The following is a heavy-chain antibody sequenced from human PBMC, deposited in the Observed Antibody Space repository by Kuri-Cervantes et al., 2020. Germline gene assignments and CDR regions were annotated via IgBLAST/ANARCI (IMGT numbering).Heavy chain of an antibody. CDR1: GGSISSGGYS. V-gene: IGHV4-30-2*05. Sequence: SETLSLTCAVSGGSISSGGYSWSWIRQPPGKGLEWIGYIYHSGSTYYSPSLKSRVTISVDTSKNQFSLKLSSVTAADTAVYYCARDSLGWVVDRGMDVWGQGTTVTVSS. CDR2: IYHSGST. J-gene: IGHJ6*02. CDR3: ARDSLGWVVDRGMDV. D-gene: IGHD2-15*01.